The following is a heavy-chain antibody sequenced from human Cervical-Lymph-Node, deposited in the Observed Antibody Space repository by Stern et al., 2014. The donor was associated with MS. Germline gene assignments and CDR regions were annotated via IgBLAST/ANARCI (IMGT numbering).Heavy chain of an antibody. J-gene: IGHJ4*02. CDR2: IIPMFGIA. Sequence: MQLVESGAEVKQPGSSVKVSCKASGGTFSSYTIGWVRQAPGQGLEWMGGIIPMFGIANYAEKCQGRVTITADESTSTAYMDLSTLRSEDTAVYYCARATSDYIWGSYRYLDYWGQGTQVTVSS. D-gene: IGHD3-16*02. CDR1: GGTFSSYT. V-gene: IGHV1-69*01. CDR3: ARATSDYIWGSYRYLDY.